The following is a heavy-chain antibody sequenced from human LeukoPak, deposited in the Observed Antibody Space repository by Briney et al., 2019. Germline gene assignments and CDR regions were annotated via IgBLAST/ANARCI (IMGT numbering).Heavy chain of an antibody. CDR2: MNPNTGNT. CDR1: GYSFTSYE. V-gene: IGHV1-8*01. D-gene: IGHD3-22*01. J-gene: IGHJ4*02. Sequence: ASVKVSCKAAGYSFTSYEINWGRQATGKGLEWMGWMNPNTGNTGYAQNFQGRVTMTRDTSISTAYMELNSVRFEDTAVYYCARAPLGPYYDNSGTTFDYWGQGTLVTVSS. CDR3: ARAPLGPYYDNSGTTFDY.